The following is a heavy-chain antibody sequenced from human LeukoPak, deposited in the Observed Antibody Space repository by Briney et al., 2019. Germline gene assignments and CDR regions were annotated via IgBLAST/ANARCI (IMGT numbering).Heavy chain of an antibody. D-gene: IGHD1-26*01. CDR1: RFTFSDYG. Sequence: GGSLRLSCAASRFTFSDYGVNWVRQAPGKGLEWVSYINSRSSTIYYADSVRGRFTISRDNAKNSLYLQMNSLKAEDTAIYYCAREVGTPQAFDIWGQGTMVTVSS. CDR2: INSRSSTI. J-gene: IGHJ3*02. CDR3: AREVGTPQAFDI. V-gene: IGHV3-48*01.